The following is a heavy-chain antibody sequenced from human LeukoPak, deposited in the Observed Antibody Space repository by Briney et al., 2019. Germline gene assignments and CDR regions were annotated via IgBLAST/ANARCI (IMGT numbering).Heavy chain of an antibody. CDR2: IKQDASQE. Sequence: PGGSLRLSCAASGFTLSTCGMHWVRQAPGKGPEWVAHIKQDASQEYHVDSVKGRFTISRDNAKNSLYLQMNSLRAEDTAVYYCARGVVYPAWSGPHWSDYWGQGALVTVSS. CDR3: ARGVVYPAWSGPHWSDY. D-gene: IGHD3-3*01. V-gene: IGHV3-7*01. J-gene: IGHJ4*02. CDR1: GFTLSTCG.